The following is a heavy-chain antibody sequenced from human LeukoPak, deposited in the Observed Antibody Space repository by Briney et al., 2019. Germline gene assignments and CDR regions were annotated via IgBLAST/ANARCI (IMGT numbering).Heavy chain of an antibody. V-gene: IGHV3-23*01. Sequence: GGSLRLSCAASGFTFSSYAMSWVRQAPGKGLEWVSAISGSGGSTYYADSVKGRFTVSRDNPKNTLYLQMNSLRAEDTAVYYCARRTTNYYMDVWGKGTTVTVSS. CDR3: ARRTTNYYMDV. J-gene: IGHJ6*03. CDR1: GFTFSSYA. CDR2: ISGSGGST. D-gene: IGHD2-8*01.